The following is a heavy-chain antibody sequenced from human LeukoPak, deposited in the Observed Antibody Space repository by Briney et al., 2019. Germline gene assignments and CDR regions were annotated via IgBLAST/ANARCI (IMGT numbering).Heavy chain of an antibody. CDR2: IKSKVAGGTT. D-gene: IGHD4-17*01. CDR3: ASYTLTTPYFFDY. Sequence: GGSLRLSCVVSGFTFSNAWMNWVRQAPGKGLEWVGRIKSKVAGGTTDYAAPVKGRYTISRDHSKNTLYLQMNSLKTEDTAVYYCASYTLTTPYFFDYWGQGTLVTVSS. CDR1: GFTFSNAW. J-gene: IGHJ4*02. V-gene: IGHV3-15*07.